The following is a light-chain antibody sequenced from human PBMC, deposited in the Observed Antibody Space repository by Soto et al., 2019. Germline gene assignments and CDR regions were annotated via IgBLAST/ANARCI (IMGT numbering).Light chain of an antibody. J-gene: IGKJ5*01. Sequence: IPLPQSPSSLSASVGDRVTITCQASQDISNYLNWYQQKPGKAPKLLIYDASNLETGVPSRFSGSGSGTDFTFTISSLQPEDIATYYCQQYDNLPITFGQGTRLEI. CDR3: QQYDNLPIT. V-gene: IGKV1-33*01. CDR1: QDISNY. CDR2: DAS.